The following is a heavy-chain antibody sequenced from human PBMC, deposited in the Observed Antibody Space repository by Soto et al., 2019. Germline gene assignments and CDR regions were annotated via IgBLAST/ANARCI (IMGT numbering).Heavy chain of an antibody. CDR3: ARAIRGLNWFDP. Sequence: SETLSLTCTVSGGSISSGGYYWSWIRQHPGKGLEWIGYIYYSGSTYYNPSLKSRVTISVDTSKNQFSLKLSSVTAADTAVYYCARAIRGLNWFDPWGQGTLVTVSS. D-gene: IGHD6-25*01. J-gene: IGHJ5*02. V-gene: IGHV4-31*03. CDR2: IYYSGST. CDR1: GGSISSGGYY.